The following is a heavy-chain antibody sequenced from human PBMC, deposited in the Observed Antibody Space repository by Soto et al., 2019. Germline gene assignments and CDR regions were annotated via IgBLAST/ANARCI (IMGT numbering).Heavy chain of an antibody. D-gene: IGHD3-3*01. CDR2: IYYSGST. Sequence: SETLSLTCTVSGGSISDYYWSWIRQPPGKGLEWIGYIYYSGSTNYNPSLKSRVTISLDTSKNQFSLKLNSVTAADTAVYYCARGLWSGYYLDDWGQGTLVTVSS. CDR1: GGSISDYY. J-gene: IGHJ4*01. CDR3: ARGLWSGYYLDD. V-gene: IGHV4-59*01.